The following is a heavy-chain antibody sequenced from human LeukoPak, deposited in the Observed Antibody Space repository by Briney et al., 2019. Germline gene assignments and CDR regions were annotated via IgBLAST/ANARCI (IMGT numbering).Heavy chain of an antibody. CDR1: GYTFTSYG. V-gene: IGHV1-18*01. J-gene: IGHJ6*03. CDR2: ISAYNGNT. Sequence: GASVKVSCKASGYTFTSYGISGVRQAPGQALEWMGWISAYNGNTNYAQKLQGRVTITTDTPTSTAYMELRSLRSDDTAVYYCARVNAGYYYYMDVWGKGTTVTVSS. CDR3: ARVNAGYYYYMDV.